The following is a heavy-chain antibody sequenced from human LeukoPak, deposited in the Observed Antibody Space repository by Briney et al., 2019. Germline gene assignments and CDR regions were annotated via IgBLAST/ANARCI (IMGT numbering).Heavy chain of an antibody. CDR1: GGSISSYY. J-gene: IGHJ4*02. CDR3: ARHQGATDFDY. V-gene: IGHV4-59*08. D-gene: IGHD1-26*01. CDR2: IYYSGST. Sequence: SETLSLTCTVSGGSISSYYWSWIRQPPGKGLEWIGYIYYSGSTNYNPSLKSRVTISVDTSKNQFSLKLSSVTAADTAVYYCARHQGATDFDYWGQGTLVTVSS.